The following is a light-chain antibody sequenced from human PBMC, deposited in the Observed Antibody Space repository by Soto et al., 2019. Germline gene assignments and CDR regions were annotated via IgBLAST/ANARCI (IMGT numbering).Light chain of an antibody. J-gene: IGKJ4*01. V-gene: IGKV3-11*01. CDR1: QSVSSF. CDR3: QQHTNWPLT. Sequence: ETVLTQSPATLSLSPGEGATLSCRASQSVSSFLAWYQQKPGQAPRLLIYDASNRATGIPARFSGSGSGTDFTLTIISLEPEDFAVYYCQQHTNWPLTFGGGTKVEIK. CDR2: DAS.